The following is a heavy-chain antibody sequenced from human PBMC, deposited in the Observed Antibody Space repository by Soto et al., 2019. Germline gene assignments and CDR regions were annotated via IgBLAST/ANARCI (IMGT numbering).Heavy chain of an antibody. J-gene: IGHJ6*02. V-gene: IGHV1-3*02. CDR3: ARVSYSDALDV. CDR1: GYTFRSYA. Sequence: QVQLVQSGAAVRTPGASVKISCKASGYTFRSYAVQWVRQAPGQRLEWVGWGNGVNGFTKFSPERQDRVTITRDTAASTIYMDLSSLTSDDTAVYYCARVSYSDALDVWGQGTTVTVSS. D-gene: IGHD4-17*01. CDR2: GNGVNGFT.